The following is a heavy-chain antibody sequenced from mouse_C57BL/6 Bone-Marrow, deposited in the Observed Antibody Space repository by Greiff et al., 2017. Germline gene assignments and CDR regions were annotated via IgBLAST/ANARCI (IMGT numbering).Heavy chain of an antibody. CDR2: IDPSDSYT. CDR3: TTPFITPWFAY. J-gene: IGHJ3*01. V-gene: IGHV1-59*01. D-gene: IGHD1-1*01. Sequence: QVQLQQPGAELVRPGTSVKLSCKASGYTFTSYWMHWVKQRPGQGLEWIGVIDPSDSYTNYNQKFKGKATLTVDTSSSTAYMQLSSLTSEDTAVYYCTTPFITPWFAYWGQGTLVTVSA. CDR1: GYTFTSYW.